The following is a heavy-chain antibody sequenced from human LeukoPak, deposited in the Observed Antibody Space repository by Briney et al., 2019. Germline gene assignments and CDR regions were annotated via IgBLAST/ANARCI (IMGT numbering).Heavy chain of an antibody. D-gene: IGHD3-3*01. J-gene: IGHJ4*02. V-gene: IGHV3-23*01. CDR1: EFTFSSYA. Sequence: GGSLRLSCAASEFTFSSYAMSWVRQAPGMGLQWVSTISRSGGSTYYADSVKGRFTISRDDSKNTLYLQMNSLRAEDTAVYCCAKETEWLSIDYWGQGTLVIVSS. CDR3: AKETEWLSIDY. CDR2: ISRSGGST.